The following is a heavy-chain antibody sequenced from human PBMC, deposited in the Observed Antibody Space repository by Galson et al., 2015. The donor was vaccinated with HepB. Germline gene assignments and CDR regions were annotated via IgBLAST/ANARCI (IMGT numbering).Heavy chain of an antibody. D-gene: IGHD6-13*01. V-gene: IGHV1-46*01. Sequence: SVKVSCKASGYTFTSYYMHWVRQAPGQGLEWMGIINPSGGSTSYAQKFQGRVTMTRDTSTSTVYMELSSLRSEDTAVYYCARTQGAAAADYGMDVWGQGTTVTVSS. J-gene: IGHJ6*02. CDR3: ARTQGAAAADYGMDV. CDR2: INPSGGST. CDR1: GYTFTSYY.